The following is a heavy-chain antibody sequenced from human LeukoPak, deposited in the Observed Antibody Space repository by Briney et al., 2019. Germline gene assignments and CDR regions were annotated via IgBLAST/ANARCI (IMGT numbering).Heavy chain of an antibody. CDR2: IKQDGSEK. V-gene: IGHV3-7*01. CDR1: GFTFSSYW. Sequence: GGSLRLSCAASGFTFSSYWMSWVRQAPGKGLEWVANIKQDGSEKYYVDSVKGRFTISRDNAKNSLYLQMNSLRAEDTAVYYCARVMAIFGVGPVDYWGQGTLVTVSS. CDR3: ARVMAIFGVGPVDY. D-gene: IGHD3-3*01. J-gene: IGHJ4*02.